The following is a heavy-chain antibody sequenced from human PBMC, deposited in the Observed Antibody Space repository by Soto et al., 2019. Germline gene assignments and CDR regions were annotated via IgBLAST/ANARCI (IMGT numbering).Heavy chain of an antibody. Sequence: QVQLVQSGAEVKKPGSSVKVSCKASGGTFSSYAISWVRQAPGQGLEWMGGIIPIFGTANYAQKFQGRVTMTADESTSTAYMELSSLRSEDTAVYYCARGYCISTSCYVYYYYGMDVWGQGTTVTVSS. D-gene: IGHD2-2*01. V-gene: IGHV1-69*12. CDR2: IIPIFGTA. CDR1: GGTFSSYA. J-gene: IGHJ6*02. CDR3: ARGYCISTSCYVYYYYGMDV.